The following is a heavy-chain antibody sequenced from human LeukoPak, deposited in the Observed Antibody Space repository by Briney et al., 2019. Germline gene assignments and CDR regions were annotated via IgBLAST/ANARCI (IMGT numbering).Heavy chain of an antibody. J-gene: IGHJ4*02. V-gene: IGHV3-64*01. CDR1: GFPFSRYW. D-gene: IGHD2-15*01. CDR2: ISSNGGST. Sequence: GGSLRLSCAASGFPFSRYWMSWVRQAPGKGLGYVSGISSNGGSTYYAHSVRGRFTISRDNSKNTLYLQMGSLRAEDMAVYYCARDFCSGDSCLDYWGQGSLVTVSS. CDR3: ARDFCSGDSCLDY.